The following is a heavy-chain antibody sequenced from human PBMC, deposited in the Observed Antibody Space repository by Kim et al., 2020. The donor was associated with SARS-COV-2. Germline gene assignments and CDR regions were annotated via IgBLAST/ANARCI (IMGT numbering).Heavy chain of an antibody. D-gene: IGHD3-10*01. J-gene: IGHJ4*02. V-gene: IGHV3-64D*06. CDR3: VKDGRLWFGDYYFDY. Sequence: DSVKGRFTNSRDNSKNTLYLQMSSLRAEETAVDYCVKDGRLWFGDYYFDYWGQGTLVTVSS.